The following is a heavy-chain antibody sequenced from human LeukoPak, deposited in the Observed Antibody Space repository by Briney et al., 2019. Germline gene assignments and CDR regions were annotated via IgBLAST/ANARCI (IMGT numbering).Heavy chain of an antibody. CDR2: IWYDGSNK. CDR3: AKVRDGYTRYYFDY. Sequence: GGSLRLSCAASGFTFSSYGMHWVRQAPGKGLEWVAVIWYDGSNKYYAYSVKGRFTISRDNSKNTLYLQMNSLRAEDTAVYYCAKVRDGYTRYYFDYWGQGTLVTVSS. D-gene: IGHD5-24*01. V-gene: IGHV3-33*06. J-gene: IGHJ4*02. CDR1: GFTFSSYG.